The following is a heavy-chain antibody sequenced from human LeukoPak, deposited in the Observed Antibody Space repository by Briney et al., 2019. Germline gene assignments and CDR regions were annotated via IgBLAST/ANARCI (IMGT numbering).Heavy chain of an antibody. CDR1: GYTFTGYY. CDR3: ARDRITMVRGARRDDAFDI. J-gene: IGHJ3*02. Sequence: ASVKVSCKASGYTFTGYYMRWVRQAPGQGLEWMGIINPSGGSTSYAQKFQGRVTMTRDMSTSTVYMELSSLRSEDTAVYYCARDRITMVRGARRDDAFDIWGQGTMVTVSS. CDR2: INPSGGST. D-gene: IGHD3-10*01. V-gene: IGHV1-46*01.